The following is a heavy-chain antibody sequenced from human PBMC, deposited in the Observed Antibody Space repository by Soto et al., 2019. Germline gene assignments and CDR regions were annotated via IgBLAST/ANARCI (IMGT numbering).Heavy chain of an antibody. CDR2: IIPVIDTA. J-gene: IGHJ3*02. CDR1: GGTFN. D-gene: IGHD7-27*01. Sequence: SVKVSCKVSGGTFNIRWVRQAPGQGLEWMGGIIPVIDTANYARKFQGRVVISADRATNIVYMEMMSLTLEDTAVYYCARGSGADAFDIWGQGTIDSV. CDR3: ARGSGADAFDI. V-gene: IGHV1-69*06.